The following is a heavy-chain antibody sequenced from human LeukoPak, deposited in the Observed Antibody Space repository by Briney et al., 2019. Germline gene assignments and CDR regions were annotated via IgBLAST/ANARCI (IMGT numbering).Heavy chain of an antibody. CDR3: TTFKTYYYDSSGYYRFDY. CDR1: GFTFNNAW. CDR2: IKSKTDGGTT. Sequence: GGSLRLSCAASGFTFNNAWMSWVRQAPGKGLEWVGRIKSKTDGGTTDYAAPVKGRFTISRDDSKNTLYLQMNSLKTEDTAVYYCTTFKTYYYDSSGYYRFDYWGQGTLVTVSS. J-gene: IGHJ4*02. D-gene: IGHD3-22*01. V-gene: IGHV3-15*01.